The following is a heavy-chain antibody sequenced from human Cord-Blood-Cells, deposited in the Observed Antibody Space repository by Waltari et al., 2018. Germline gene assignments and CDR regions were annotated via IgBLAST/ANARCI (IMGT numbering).Heavy chain of an antibody. V-gene: IGHV1-8*03. CDR1: GYTFTSSA. CDR3: AREGYLSEQLFDY. J-gene: IGHJ4*02. Sequence: QVQLVQSGAEVKKPGASVKVSFKASGYTFTSSAINWGRPATGQGLEWMGWMNPNSGNTGYAQKFLGRVTITRNTSISTAYMELSSLRSEDTAVYYCAREGYLSEQLFDYWGQGTLVTVSS. D-gene: IGHD6-13*01. CDR2: MNPNSGNT.